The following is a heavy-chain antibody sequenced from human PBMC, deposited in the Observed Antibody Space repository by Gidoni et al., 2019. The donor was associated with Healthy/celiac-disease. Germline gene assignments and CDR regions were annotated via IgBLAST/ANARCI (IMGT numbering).Heavy chain of an antibody. CDR1: GSPSSSYA. CDR3: ARDISPETSNSGSSGFDY. D-gene: IGHD1-26*01. CDR2: ISYDGSNK. J-gene: IGHJ4*02. Sequence: QVQLVESGGGVVQPGRSLRLPCAASGSPSSSYAMHWVRQDPGKGLEWVAVISYDGSNKYYADSVKGRFTIARDNSKNTQYLQMNSLRAEDTAVYYCARDISPETSNSGSSGFDYWGQGTLVTVSS. V-gene: IGHV3-30-3*01.